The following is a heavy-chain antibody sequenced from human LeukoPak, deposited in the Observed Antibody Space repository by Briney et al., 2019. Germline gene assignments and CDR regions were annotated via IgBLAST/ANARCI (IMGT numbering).Heavy chain of an antibody. CDR2: ISNSSSYI. J-gene: IGHJ1*01. Sequence: KPGGSLRLSCAASGFTFSSYNMNWVRQAPGKGLEWVSYISNSSSYIYYADSVKGRFTISRDNAKNSLYLQMNSLRAEDTAVYYCARDWPTIAAAGTIPEYFQHGGQGSLVTAAS. CDR1: GFTFSSYN. D-gene: IGHD6-13*01. V-gene: IGHV3-21*01. CDR3: ARDWPTIAAAGTIPEYFQH.